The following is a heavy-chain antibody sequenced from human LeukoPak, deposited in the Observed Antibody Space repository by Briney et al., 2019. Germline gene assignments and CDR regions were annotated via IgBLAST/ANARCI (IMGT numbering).Heavy chain of an antibody. V-gene: IGHV4-61*02. CDR3: AREGIVVVPAAIKGNWFDP. D-gene: IGHD2-2*01. CDR2: IYTSGST. CDR1: GGSISSGSYY. Sequence: SETLSLTCTVSGGSISSGSYYWSWIRQPAGKGLEWTGRIYTSGSTNYNPSLKSRVTISVDTSKNQFSLKLSSVTAADTAVYYCAREGIVVVPAAIKGNWFDPWGQGTLVTVSS. J-gene: IGHJ5*02.